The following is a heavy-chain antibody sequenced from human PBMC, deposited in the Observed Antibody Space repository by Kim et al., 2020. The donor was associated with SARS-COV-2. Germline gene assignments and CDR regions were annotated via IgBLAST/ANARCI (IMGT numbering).Heavy chain of an antibody. CDR2: IYYTEST. CDR1: GGSISSSNYY. Sequence: SETLSLTCSVSGGSISSSNYYWGWIRQPPGKGLEWIVTIYYTESTYYNPSLKSRVSMFVDASKSQFSLRLSSVTAADTAVYYCARHPKTTYSNGYGPFDYWGHGTLVTVSS. D-gene: IGHD5-18*01. J-gene: IGHJ4*01. CDR3: ARHPKTTYSNGYGPFDY. V-gene: IGHV4-39*01.